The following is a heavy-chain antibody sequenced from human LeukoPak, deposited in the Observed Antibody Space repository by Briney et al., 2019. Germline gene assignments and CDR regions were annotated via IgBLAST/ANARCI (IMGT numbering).Heavy chain of an antibody. V-gene: IGHV1-2*02. Sequence: GASVKVFCKASGDTFSGYYIHWVRQAPGQGLEWMGWINPYSGGTNYAQKFQGRVTMTRDTSLSTAYMKLASLRSNDTAVYYCATYKTTAVTTTWYFDLWGRGALVTVSS. D-gene: IGHD4-17*01. CDR3: ATYKTTAVTTTWYFDL. CDR1: GDTFSGYY. CDR2: INPYSGGT. J-gene: IGHJ2*01.